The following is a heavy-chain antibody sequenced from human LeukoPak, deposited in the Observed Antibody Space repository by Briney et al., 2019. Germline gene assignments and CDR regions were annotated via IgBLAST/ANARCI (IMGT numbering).Heavy chain of an antibody. V-gene: IGHV1-18*01. CDR1: GYTFTSYG. CDR2: INPLNGHT. J-gene: IGHJ4*02. D-gene: IGHD3-10*01. CDR3: AREGGFGSYPFDY. Sequence: GASVKVSCKASGYTFTSYGISWVRQAPGQGLEWMGWINPLNGHTDYAQKFQGRVTMTRDTNTGTLYMELRSLRSDDTAVYYCAREGGFGSYPFDYWGQGTLVIVAS.